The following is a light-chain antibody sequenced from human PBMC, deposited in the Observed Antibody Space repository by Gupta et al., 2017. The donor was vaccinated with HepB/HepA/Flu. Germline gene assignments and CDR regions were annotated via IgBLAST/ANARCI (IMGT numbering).Light chain of an antibody. CDR1: RSDVGGYKY. J-gene: IGLJ2*01. V-gene: IGLV2-14*01. Sequence: QSALTQPASVSGSPGQSITISCTGTRSDVGGYKYVSWYQQHPGEAPKLIIYGVNNRPSGVSNRFSGSKSGNTASLTISGLQAEDEADYYCCSYTSSSTRVFGGGTKLTVL. CDR2: GVN. CDR3: CSYTSSSTRV.